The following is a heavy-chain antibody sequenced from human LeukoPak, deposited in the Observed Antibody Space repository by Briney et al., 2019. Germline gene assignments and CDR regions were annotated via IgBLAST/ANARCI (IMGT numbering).Heavy chain of an antibody. V-gene: IGHV1-46*01. Sequence: ASVKVSCKASGYTFTSYYMHWVRQAPGQGLEWMGIINPSGGSTSYAQKFQGRVTMTRNTSISTAYMELSSLRSEDTAVYYCARGRPSYGYGDDYWGQGTLVTVSS. J-gene: IGHJ4*02. D-gene: IGHD5-18*01. CDR1: GYTFTSYY. CDR3: ARGRPSYGYGDDY. CDR2: INPSGGST.